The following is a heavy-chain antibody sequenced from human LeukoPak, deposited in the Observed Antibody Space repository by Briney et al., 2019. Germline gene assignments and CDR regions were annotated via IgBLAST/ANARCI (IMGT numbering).Heavy chain of an antibody. J-gene: IGHJ4*02. V-gene: IGHV4-34*01. CDR1: GGSISSYY. CDR2: INHSGST. D-gene: IGHD1-26*01. CDR3: AKGRRRYQKDSLDY. Sequence: SETLSLTCTVSGGSISSYYWSWIRQPPGKGLEWIGEINHSGSTNYNPSLKSRVTISVDTSKNQFSLKLSSVTAADTAVYYCAKGRRRYQKDSLDYWGQGTLVTVSS.